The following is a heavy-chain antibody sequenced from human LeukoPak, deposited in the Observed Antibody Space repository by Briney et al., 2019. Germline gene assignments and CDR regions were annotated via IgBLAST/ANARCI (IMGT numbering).Heavy chain of an antibody. J-gene: IGHJ6*03. CDR1: GGFISSSSYY. Sequence: PSESLSLTCTVSGGFISSSSYYWGWIRQPPGKGLDWIGNIFYSGSTNYNPSLKSRVTMSVDTSKNQFSLKLSSVTAADTAVYYCARDMYQLLLGGDYYYYMDVWGKGTTVTVSS. CDR2: IFYSGST. V-gene: IGHV4-39*07. D-gene: IGHD2-2*01. CDR3: ARDMYQLLLGGDYYYYMDV.